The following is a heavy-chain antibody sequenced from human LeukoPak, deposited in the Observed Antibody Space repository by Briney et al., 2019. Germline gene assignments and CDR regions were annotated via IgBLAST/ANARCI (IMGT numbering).Heavy chain of an antibody. D-gene: IGHD2-21*01. CDR3: VRDERAVTAGGEYYFDY. V-gene: IGHV1-18*01. CDR2: ISNYNGLT. J-gene: IGHJ4*02. CDR1: GYTFTNDG. Sequence: ADSVKVSCKASGYTFTNDGVSWVRQAPGRGLEWVGWISNYNGLTHSAPRFQGRVTVTTDTFTSTAYMELRSLTSDDTAVYFCVRDERAVTAGGEYYFDYWGQGTLVTVSS.